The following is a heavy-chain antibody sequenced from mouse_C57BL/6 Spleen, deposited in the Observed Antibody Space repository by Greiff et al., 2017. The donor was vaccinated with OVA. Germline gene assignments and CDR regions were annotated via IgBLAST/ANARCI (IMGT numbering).Heavy chain of an antibody. J-gene: IGHJ1*03. V-gene: IGHV10-1*01. CDR1: GFSFNTYA. CDR3: VRLGYNLYIDV. Sequence: EVKLVESGGGLVQPKGSLKLSCAASGFSFNTYAMNWVRQAPGKGLEWVARIRSKSNNYATYYADSVKDRFTISRDDSESMLYLQMNNLKTEDTAMYDSVRLGYNLYIDVWGTGTTVTVSS. CDR2: IRSKSNNYAT.